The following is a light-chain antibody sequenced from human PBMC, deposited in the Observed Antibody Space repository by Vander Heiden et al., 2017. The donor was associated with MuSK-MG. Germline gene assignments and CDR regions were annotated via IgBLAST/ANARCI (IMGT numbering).Light chain of an antibody. J-gene: IGKJ1*01. CDR1: QSVSSSY. V-gene: IGKV3-20*01. CDR2: GAS. Sequence: EIVLTQSPGNMYLSPGERGTRSCRTSQSVSSSYLAWYQQKPGQAPRLLIYGASSRATGVPERFSGSGSGTDFTLTISRLEPEDFAAYYCQQYGSPPWTFGQGTKVEIK. CDR3: QQYGSPPWT.